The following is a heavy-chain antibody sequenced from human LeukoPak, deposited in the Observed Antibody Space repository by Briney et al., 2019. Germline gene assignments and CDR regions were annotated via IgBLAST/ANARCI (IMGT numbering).Heavy chain of an antibody. CDR2: IYSGGST. CDR1: GFTVSSNY. D-gene: IGHD3-10*01. CDR3: ASPLSYGSGMSY. J-gene: IGHJ4*02. Sequence: PGGSPRLSCAASGFTVSSNYMSWVRQAPGKGLEWVSVIYSGGSTYYADSVKGRFTISRDNSKNTLYLQMNSLRAEDTAVYYCASPLSYGSGMSYWGQGTLVTVSS. V-gene: IGHV3-66*01.